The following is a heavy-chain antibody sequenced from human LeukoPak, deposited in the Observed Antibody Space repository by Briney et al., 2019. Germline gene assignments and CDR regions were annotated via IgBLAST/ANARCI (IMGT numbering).Heavy chain of an antibody. J-gene: IGHJ5*02. CDR1: GYTFTGYY. D-gene: IGHD3-10*01. Sequence: GASVKVSCKASGYTFTGYYIHWMRQAPGQGLEWMGRINPNSGGTNYAQKFQGRVTMTRDTSISTAYMELSRLRSDDTAVYYCAREAGTLGADNNWFDPWGQGTLVTVSS. CDR3: AREAGTLGADNNWFDP. V-gene: IGHV1-2*06. CDR2: INPNSGGT.